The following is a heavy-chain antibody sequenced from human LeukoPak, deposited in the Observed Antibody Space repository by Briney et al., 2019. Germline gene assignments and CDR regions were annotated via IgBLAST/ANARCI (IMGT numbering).Heavy chain of an antibody. J-gene: IGHJ4*02. CDR2: ISSSGSPK. CDR3: ASGGIYYGAAFDF. CDR1: GFTFSYFE. Sequence: GGSLRLSCAASGFTFSYFEMNWVRQAPGKGLELVSYISSSGSPKYYADSVKGRFTISRDNAKNSLYLQMNSLRAEDTALYYCASGGIYYGAAFDFWGQGSLVTVSS. V-gene: IGHV3-48*03. D-gene: IGHD1-26*01.